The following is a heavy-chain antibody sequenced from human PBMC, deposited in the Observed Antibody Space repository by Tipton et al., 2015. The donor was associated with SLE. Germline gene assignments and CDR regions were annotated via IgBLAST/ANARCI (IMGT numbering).Heavy chain of an antibody. CDR1: GGSISGSNYY. Sequence: GLVKPSETLSLTCTVSGGSISGSNYYWDWIRQPPGKGTEWIGRVTNNGNTYYIPSLQSRVTMSVDTSKNQFSRKLYSLTAADTAVYYCARGGSGAFDVWGQGTVVTVSS. J-gene: IGHJ3*01. CDR3: ARGGSGAFDV. D-gene: IGHD1-14*01. CDR2: VTNNGNT. V-gene: IGHV4-39*07.